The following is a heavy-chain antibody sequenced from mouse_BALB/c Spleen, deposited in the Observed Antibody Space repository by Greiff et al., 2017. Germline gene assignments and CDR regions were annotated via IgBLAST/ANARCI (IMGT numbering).Heavy chain of an antibody. CDR3: TRSLPYAMDY. CDR1: GYTFTSYT. J-gene: IGHJ4*01. CDR2: INPSSGYT. Sequence: QVQLQQSGAELARPGASVKMSCKASGYTFTSYTMHWVKQRPGQGLEWIGYINPSSGYTNYNQKFKDKATLTADKSSSTAYMQLSSLTSEDSAVYYCTRSLPYAMDYWGQGTSVTVSS. V-gene: IGHV1-4*01.